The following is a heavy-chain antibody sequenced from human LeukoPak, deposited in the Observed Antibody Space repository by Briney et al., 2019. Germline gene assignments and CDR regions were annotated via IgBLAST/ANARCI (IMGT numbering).Heavy chain of an antibody. CDR2: IIPILGIA. J-gene: IGHJ4*02. D-gene: IGHD6-19*01. CDR1: GGTFSSYA. V-gene: IGHV1-69*04. CDR3: ARDGYSSGWYAFDY. Sequence: ASVKVSCKASGGTFSSYAISWVRQAPGQGLEWMGRIIPILGIANYAQRFQGRVTITADKSTSTAYMELSSLRSEDTAVYYCARDGYSSGWYAFDYWGQGTLVTVSS.